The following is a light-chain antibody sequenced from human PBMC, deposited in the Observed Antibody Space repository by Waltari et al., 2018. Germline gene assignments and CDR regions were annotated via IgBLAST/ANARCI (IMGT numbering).Light chain of an antibody. CDR2: KAS. J-gene: IGKJ2*01. V-gene: IGKV1-5*03. CDR1: QTISDW. Sequence: DIHMTQSPSTLSASVGDRVTITCRASQTISDWLAWYQQKPGEAPKLLSYKASTLESGVPSRFSGSGSGTEFTLTISSLQPDDFATYYCQQSNNYPYTFGQGTKLEI. CDR3: QQSNNYPYT.